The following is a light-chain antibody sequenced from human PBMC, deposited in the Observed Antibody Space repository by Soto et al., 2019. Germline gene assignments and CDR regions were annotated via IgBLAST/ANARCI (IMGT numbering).Light chain of an antibody. Sequence: DIQMTQSPSSLSASVADRVTITCEASQDINKNLIWYQQKPGKAPKLLIYDASDLETWVPSSFSGSGSGTGFTFTISSLQPEEFATYYCQQYESFPLTFGQWTRLDIK. CDR3: QQYESFPLT. J-gene: IGKJ5*01. CDR2: DAS. CDR1: QDINKN. V-gene: IGKV1-33*01.